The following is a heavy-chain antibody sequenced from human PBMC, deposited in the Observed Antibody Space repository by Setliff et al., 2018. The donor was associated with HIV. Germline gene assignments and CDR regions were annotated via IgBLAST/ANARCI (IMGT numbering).Heavy chain of an antibody. CDR2: IYYSGST. CDR1: GGSISSYY. Sequence: LSLTCTVSGGSISSYYWGWIRQPPGKGLEWIGSIYYSGSTYYNPSLKSRVTISVDTSKNQFSLKLSSVTAADTAVYYCAGQIAVAGLLDYWGQGTLVTVSS. J-gene: IGHJ4*02. CDR3: AGQIAVAGLLDY. V-gene: IGHV4-39*01. D-gene: IGHD6-19*01.